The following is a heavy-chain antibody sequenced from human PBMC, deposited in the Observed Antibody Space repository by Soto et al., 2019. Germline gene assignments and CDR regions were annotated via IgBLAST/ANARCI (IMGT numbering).Heavy chain of an antibody. CDR2: ITGSGADT. CDR3: TRGSSDWYGIDY. J-gene: IGHJ4*02. CDR1: GFTFSDYA. D-gene: IGHD6-19*01. V-gene: IGHV3-23*01. Sequence: GGSLRLSCAASGFTFSDYAMRWVRQAPGKGLEWVSSITGSGADTYYADSVKGRFTISRDNSKNTLYLQMNSLRAEDTAVYYCTRGSSDWYGIDYWGQGTLVTVSS.